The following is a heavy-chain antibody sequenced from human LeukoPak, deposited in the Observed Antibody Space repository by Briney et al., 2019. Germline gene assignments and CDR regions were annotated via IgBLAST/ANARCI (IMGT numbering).Heavy chain of an antibody. CDR1: GGSFSGYY. V-gene: IGHV4-34*01. CDR2: INHSGST. Sequence: KPSETLSLTCAVYGGSFSGYYWSWIRQPPGKGLEWIGEINHSGSTNYNPSLKSRVTISVDTSKNQFSLKLSSVTAADTAVYYCARPLDSSGYYLLDWGQGTLVTVSS. CDR3: ARPLDSSGYYLLD. J-gene: IGHJ4*02. D-gene: IGHD3-22*01.